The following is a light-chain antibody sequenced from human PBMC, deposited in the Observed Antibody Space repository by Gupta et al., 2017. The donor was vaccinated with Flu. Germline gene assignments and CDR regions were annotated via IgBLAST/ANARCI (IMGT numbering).Light chain of an antibody. V-gene: IGKV3-15*01. J-gene: IGKJ4*01. Sequence: EIVMTQSPATLSVSPGERATLSCRASQSVSSNLAWYQQKPGQAPRLLIYGASTRATGIPARFRGSGSGTEXTLTISXLQSEDFAVYYCQQYNTGPRLTFGXGTKLEIK. CDR3: QQYNTGPRLT. CDR1: QSVSSN. CDR2: GAS.